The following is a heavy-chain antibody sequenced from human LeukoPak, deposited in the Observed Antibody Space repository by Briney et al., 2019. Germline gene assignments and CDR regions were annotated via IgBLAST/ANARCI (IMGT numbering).Heavy chain of an antibody. CDR3: ARGRTGYQLLPTKKDYSYYYMDV. J-gene: IGHJ6*03. CDR1: GGSFSGYY. CDR2: INHSGST. V-gene: IGHV4-34*01. D-gene: IGHD2-2*01. Sequence: PSETLSLACAVYGGSFSGYYWSWIRQPPGKGLEWIGEINHSGSTNYNPSLKSRVTISVDTSKNQFSLKLSSVTAADTAVYYCARGRTGYQLLPTKKDYSYYYMDVWDKGTTVTVSS.